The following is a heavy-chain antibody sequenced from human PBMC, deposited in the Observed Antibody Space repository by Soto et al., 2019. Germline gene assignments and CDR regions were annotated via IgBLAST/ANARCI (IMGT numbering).Heavy chain of an antibody. Sequence: GGSLRLSCAASGFTFSSYSMNWVRQAPGKGLEWVSCISSSSSYIYYAGSVKGRFTISRDNAKNTLYLQMNSLRPDDTALYYCARGSFLDPSCPHHGLDVWGQGTTVPV. CDR2: ISSSSSYI. D-gene: IGHD2-2*01. CDR3: ARGSFLDPSCPHHGLDV. J-gene: IGHJ6*02. CDR1: GFTFSSYS. V-gene: IGHV3-21*01.